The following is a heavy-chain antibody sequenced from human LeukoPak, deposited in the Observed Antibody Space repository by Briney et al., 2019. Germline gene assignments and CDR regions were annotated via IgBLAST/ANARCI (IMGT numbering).Heavy chain of an antibody. CDR3: ARVTGWFGALDY. D-gene: IGHD3-10*01. J-gene: IGHJ4*02. Sequence: ASVKVSCKASGYTFTSYDINWVRQATGQGLEWMGWMNPNSGNTGYAQKFQGRVTMTRNTSISTAYMELSSLRSEDTAVYYCARVTGWFGALDYWGQGTLVTVSS. CDR1: GYTFTSYD. CDR2: MNPNSGNT. V-gene: IGHV1-8*01.